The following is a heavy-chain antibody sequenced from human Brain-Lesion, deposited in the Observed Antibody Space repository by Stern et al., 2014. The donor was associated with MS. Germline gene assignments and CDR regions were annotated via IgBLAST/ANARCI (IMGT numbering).Heavy chain of an antibody. Sequence: VQLLESGAEVKKPGASLKVSCTTSGYIFTGYYIHWVRQAPGQGLEWMAWINPNTGGTKDAQHVLGRVTMSRDTSISTAYVELSSLTSDDTAVYYCARDQRGITIFGVVTDYYYLGMDVWGQGTTVTVSS. CDR2: INPNTGGT. V-gene: IGHV1-2*02. D-gene: IGHD3-3*01. J-gene: IGHJ6*02. CDR3: ARDQRGITIFGVVTDYYYLGMDV. CDR1: GYIFTGYY.